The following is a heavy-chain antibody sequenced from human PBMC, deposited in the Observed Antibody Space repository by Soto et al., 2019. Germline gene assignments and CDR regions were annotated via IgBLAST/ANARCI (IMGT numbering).Heavy chain of an antibody. CDR1: GYTFTSYY. CDR2: INPSGGST. Sequence: ASVKVSCKASGYTFTSYYMHWVREAPGQGLEWMGIINPSGGSTSYAQKFQGRVTMTRDTSTSTVYMELSSLRSEDTAVYYCARDFLMATITDYYYGMDVWGQGTTVPVS. CDR3: ARDFLMATITDYYYGMDV. V-gene: IGHV1-46*01. D-gene: IGHD5-12*01. J-gene: IGHJ6*02.